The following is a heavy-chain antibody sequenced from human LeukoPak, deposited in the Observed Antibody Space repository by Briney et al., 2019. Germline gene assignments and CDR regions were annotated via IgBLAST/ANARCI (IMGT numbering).Heavy chain of an antibody. Sequence: SETLSLTCTVSGGSISSSSYYWGWIRQPPGKGLEWIGSIYYSGSTYYNPSLKSRVTISVDTSKNQFSLKLSSVTAADTAVYYCARCFHQPAWYYGSGSPYFDYWGQGTLVTVSS. V-gene: IGHV4-39*07. CDR2: IYYSGST. CDR1: GGSISSSSYY. CDR3: ARCFHQPAWYYGSGSPYFDY. D-gene: IGHD3-10*01. J-gene: IGHJ4*02.